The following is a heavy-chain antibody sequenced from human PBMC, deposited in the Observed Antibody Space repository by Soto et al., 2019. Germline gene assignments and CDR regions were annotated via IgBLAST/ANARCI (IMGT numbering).Heavy chain of an antibody. D-gene: IGHD3-22*01. CDR2: TSYRSKWYN. J-gene: IGHJ4*02. V-gene: IGHV6-1*01. CDR1: GDSFSSNSAA. Sequence: PSQTLSLTCDISGDSFSSNSAALNWIRQSPSRGLEWLGRTSYRSKWYNDYAVSVKSRITINPDTSKNQFSLQLNSVTPEDTALNGYATADSSGCEFDYWGQGTLVTVSS. CDR3: ATADSSGCEFDY.